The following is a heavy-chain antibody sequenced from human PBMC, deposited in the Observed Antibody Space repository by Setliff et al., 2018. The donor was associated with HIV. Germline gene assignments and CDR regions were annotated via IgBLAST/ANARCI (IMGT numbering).Heavy chain of an antibody. V-gene: IGHV1-69*10. CDR3: AREPTGYGDYVYFDY. CDR2: IIPILGIA. J-gene: IGHJ4*02. D-gene: IGHD4-17*01. CDR1: GGTFNNYA. Sequence: ASVKVSCKTSGGTFNNYAFSWVRQAPGQGLEWMGGIIPILGIANYAQKIQGRATSTADESTSTVYMELSSLRSDDSAVYYCAREPTGYGDYVYFDYWGQGTLVTVSS.